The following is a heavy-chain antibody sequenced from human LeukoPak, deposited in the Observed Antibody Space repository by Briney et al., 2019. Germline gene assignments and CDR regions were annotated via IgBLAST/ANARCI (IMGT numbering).Heavy chain of an antibody. D-gene: IGHD4-17*01. V-gene: IGHV3-23*01. CDR3: AKPLHNYGDSYFDY. CDR2: IGGRGGKT. CDR1: GFTFSIYA. J-gene: IGHJ4*02. Sequence: GGSLRLSCAASGFTFSIYAMTWVRQAPGKGLEWVSAIGGRGGKTYYAGSVRGRFTISRDNSKNTLYLQMNSLRAEDTAVYYCAKPLHNYGDSYFDYWGQGTLVTVSS.